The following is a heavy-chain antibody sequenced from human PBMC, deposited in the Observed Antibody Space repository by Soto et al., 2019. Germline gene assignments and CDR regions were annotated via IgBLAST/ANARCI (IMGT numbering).Heavy chain of an antibody. J-gene: IGHJ3*02. V-gene: IGHV3-48*03. CDR2: ISSSGSTI. Sequence: PGGSLRLSCAASGFTFSSYEMNWVRQAPGKGLEWVSYISSSGSTIYFADSVKGRSTISRDNAKNSLYLQMNSLRAEDTAVYYCARKGIAVAGIAFDIWGQGTMVTVSS. CDR1: GFTFSSYE. CDR3: ARKGIAVAGIAFDI. D-gene: IGHD6-19*01.